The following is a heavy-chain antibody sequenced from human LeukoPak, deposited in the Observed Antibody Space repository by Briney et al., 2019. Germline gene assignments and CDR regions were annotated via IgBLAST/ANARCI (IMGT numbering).Heavy chain of an antibody. Sequence: SVKVSCKASGGTFSSYAISWVRQAPAQGLEWMGGIIPIFGTANYAQKFQGRVTITADESTSTAYMELSSLRSEDTAVYYCARGRGYCSSTSCYRGDYYYYMDVWGKGTTVTVSS. V-gene: IGHV1-69*01. CDR3: ARGRGYCSSTSCYRGDYYYYMDV. J-gene: IGHJ6*03. CDR2: IIPIFGTA. D-gene: IGHD2-2*02. CDR1: GGTFSSYA.